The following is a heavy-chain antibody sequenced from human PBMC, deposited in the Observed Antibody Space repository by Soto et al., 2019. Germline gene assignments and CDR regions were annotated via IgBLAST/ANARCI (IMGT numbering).Heavy chain of an antibody. CDR3: ERDHGSSGWSNWFDP. V-gene: IGHV4-31*03. J-gene: IGHJ5*02. Sequence: SETLSLTCTVSGGSISSSSYYWGWIRQHPGKGLEWIGYIYYSGSTYYNPSLKSRVTISVDTSKNQFSLKLSSVTAADTAVYYCERDHGSSGWSNWFDPWGQGTLVTVSS. CDR1: GGSISSSSYY. D-gene: IGHD6-19*01. CDR2: IYYSGST.